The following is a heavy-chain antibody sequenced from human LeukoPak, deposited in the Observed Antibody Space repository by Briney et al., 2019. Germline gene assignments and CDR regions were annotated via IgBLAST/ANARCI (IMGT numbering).Heavy chain of an antibody. Sequence: SETLSLTCSVSGGSISNALYYWGWIRQPPGKGLEWIGTIHYSGSTYYKSSLKSRVTISVDTSKNDFSLNLTSVTAADTALYYCARLRIGGKQWLDPGGGFDIWGQGTLVTVSS. D-gene: IGHD6-19*01. CDR3: ARLRIGGKQWLDPGGGFDI. CDR2: IHYSGST. CDR1: GGSISNALYY. V-gene: IGHV4-39*02. J-gene: IGHJ3*02.